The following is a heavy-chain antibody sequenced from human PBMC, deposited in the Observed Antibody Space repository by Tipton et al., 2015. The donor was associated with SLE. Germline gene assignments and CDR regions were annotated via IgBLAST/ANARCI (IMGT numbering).Heavy chain of an antibody. D-gene: IGHD1-1*01. CDR2: IYYSGST. CDR1: GGSISSSSYY. CDR3: AREGNWNDNAFDI. Sequence: TLSLTCTVSGGSISSSSYYWGWIRQPPGKGLEWIGSIYYSGSTYYNPSLKSRVTISVDTSKNQFSLKLSSVTAADTAVYYCAREGNWNDNAFDIWGQGTMVTVSS. V-gene: IGHV4-39*01. J-gene: IGHJ3*02.